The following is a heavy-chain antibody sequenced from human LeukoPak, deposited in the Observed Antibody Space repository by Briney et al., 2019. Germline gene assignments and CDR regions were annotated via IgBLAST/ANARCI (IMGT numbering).Heavy chain of an antibody. D-gene: IGHD3-9*01. CDR1: GGSFNGYY. J-gene: IGHJ5*02. Sequence: PSETLSLTCAVYGGSFNGYYWSWIRQPPGKGLEWIGEINHSGSTSYNPSLKSRVTISVDTSKNQFSLKLSSVTAADTAVYYCARVPGNYDFMTGLNWFDPWGQGTLVTVSS. V-gene: IGHV4-34*01. CDR3: ARVPGNYDFMTGLNWFDP. CDR2: INHSGST.